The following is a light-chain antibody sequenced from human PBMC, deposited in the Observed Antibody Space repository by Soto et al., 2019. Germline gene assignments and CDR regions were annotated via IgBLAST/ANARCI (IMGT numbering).Light chain of an antibody. CDR3: SSYAGSNVV. V-gene: IGLV2-8*01. Sequence: QSVLTQPPSASGSPGQSVTISCTGTSSDVGRYKYVSWYQQHPGKAPQVMIYEVSERPSGVPDRFSGSKSGNTASLTVSGLHAEDDADYYCSSYAGSNVVFGGGTKVTVL. CDR1: SSDVGRYKY. J-gene: IGLJ3*02. CDR2: EVS.